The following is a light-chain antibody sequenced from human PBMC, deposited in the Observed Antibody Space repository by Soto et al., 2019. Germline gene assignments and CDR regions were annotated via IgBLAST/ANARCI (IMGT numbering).Light chain of an antibody. CDR3: QQSKGAPPHT. Sequence: DIQMTQSPPSLSASVGDTVTITCRASKTVQKDVYWYQQKPGTAPKLLIFAASTLQSGVPSRFSGSGSGTDFSLTISSLQTEDFATYYCQQSKGAPPHTFGQGTKLEIK. CDR2: AAS. J-gene: IGKJ2*01. V-gene: IGKV1-39*01. CDR1: KTVQKD.